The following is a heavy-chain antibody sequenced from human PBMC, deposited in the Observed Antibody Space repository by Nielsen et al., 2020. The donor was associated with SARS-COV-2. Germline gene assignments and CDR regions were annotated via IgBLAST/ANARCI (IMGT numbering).Heavy chain of an antibody. Sequence: SETLSLTCTVSGGSISSDGYYWSWIRQPPGKGLEWIGEINHSGSTNYNPSLKSRVTISVDTSKNQFSLKLSSVTAADTAVYYCARARLAGYDFWSGYTQFDYWGQGTLVTVSS. CDR2: INHSGST. V-gene: IGHV4-34*01. CDR1: GGSISSDGYY. J-gene: IGHJ4*02. D-gene: IGHD3-3*01. CDR3: ARARLAGYDFWSGYTQFDY.